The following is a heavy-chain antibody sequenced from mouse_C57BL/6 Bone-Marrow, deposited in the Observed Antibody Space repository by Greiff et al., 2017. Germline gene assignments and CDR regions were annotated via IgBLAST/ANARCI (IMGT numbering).Heavy chain of an antibody. D-gene: IGHD1-1*01. J-gene: IGHJ4*01. V-gene: IGHV1-69*01. CDR1: GYTFTSYW. Sequence: QVQLQQPGAELVMPGASVKLSCKASGYTFTSYWMHWVKQRPGQGLEWIGEIDPSDSYTNYNQKFKGKSTLTVDKSSSTAYMQLSSLTSEDSSVYYCASSSTTVVPRNAMDYWGQGTSVTVSS. CDR3: ASSSTTVVPRNAMDY. CDR2: IDPSDSYT.